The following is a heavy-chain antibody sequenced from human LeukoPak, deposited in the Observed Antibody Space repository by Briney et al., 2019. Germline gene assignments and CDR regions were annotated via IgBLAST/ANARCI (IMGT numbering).Heavy chain of an antibody. D-gene: IGHD3-22*01. CDR3: ARGTMTPSGGLY. CDR2: IIPILGIA. J-gene: IGHJ4*02. Sequence: SVKVSCMASGGTFSSYAISWVRQAPGQGLEWMGRIIPILGIANYAQKFQGRVTITADKSTSTAYMELSSLRSEDTAVYYCARGTMTPSGGLYWGRGTLVTVSS. CDR1: GGTFSSYA. V-gene: IGHV1-69*04.